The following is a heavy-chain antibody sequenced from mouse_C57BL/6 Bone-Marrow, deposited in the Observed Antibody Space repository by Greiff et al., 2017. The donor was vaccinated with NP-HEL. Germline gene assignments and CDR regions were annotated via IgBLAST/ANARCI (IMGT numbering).Heavy chain of an antibody. J-gene: IGHJ2*01. CDR2: ISSGGSYT. Sequence: EVQLQQSGGDLVKPGGSLKLSCAASGFTFSSYGMSWVRQTPDKRLEWVATISSGGSYTYYPDSVKGRFTISRDNAKNTLYLQMSSLKSEDTAMYYCERDYYGSSYGGYWGQGTTLTVSS. CDR1: GFTFSSYG. CDR3: ERDYYGSSYGGY. V-gene: IGHV5-6*01. D-gene: IGHD1-1*01.